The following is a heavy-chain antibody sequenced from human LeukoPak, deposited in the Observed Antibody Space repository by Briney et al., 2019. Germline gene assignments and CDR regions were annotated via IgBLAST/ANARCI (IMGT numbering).Heavy chain of an antibody. V-gene: IGHV4-34*01. CDR2: VNDSGGT. J-gene: IGHJ4*02. D-gene: IGHD2-21*01. CDR1: IDSFTNYY. CDR3: ARGVVIAPQTFDY. Sequence: SETLSLTCAVYIDSFTNYYWNWIRQTPGKGLEWIGEVNDSGGTNINPSLRSRVILSVDTSKNQFSLKLSSVTAADTAVYYCARGVVIAPQTFDYWGQGTLVTVSS.